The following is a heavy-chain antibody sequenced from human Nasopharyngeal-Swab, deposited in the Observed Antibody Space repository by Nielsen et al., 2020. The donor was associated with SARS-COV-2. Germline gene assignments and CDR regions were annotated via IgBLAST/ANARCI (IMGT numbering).Heavy chain of an antibody. CDR1: GFTFSSYG. V-gene: IGHV3-33*01. D-gene: IGHD6-13*01. CDR2: IWYDGSNK. Sequence: GESLKISCAASGFTFSSYGMHWVRQAPGKGLEWVAVIWYDGSNKYYADSVKGRFTISRDNSKNTLYLQMNSLRAEDTAVYCCARELAAAGTGGNWGQGTLVTVSS. CDR3: ARELAAAGTGGN. J-gene: IGHJ4*02.